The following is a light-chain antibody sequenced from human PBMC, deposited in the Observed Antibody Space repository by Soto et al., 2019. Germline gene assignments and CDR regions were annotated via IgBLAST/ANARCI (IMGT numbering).Light chain of an antibody. CDR3: QQYGSSPRT. V-gene: IGKV3-20*01. CDR2: GAS. CDR1: QSVSSSY. J-gene: IGKJ1*01. Sequence: EIVLTQSLGTLFLSPGERDTLSCRASQSVSSSYLAWYQQKPGQAPRLLIYGASSRATGIPDRFSGSGSGTDFTLTISRLEPEDFAVDYCQQYGSSPRTFGQGTKV.